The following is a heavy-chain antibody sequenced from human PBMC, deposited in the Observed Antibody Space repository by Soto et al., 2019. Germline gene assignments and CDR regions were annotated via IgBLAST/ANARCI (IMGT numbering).Heavy chain of an antibody. D-gene: IGHD1-1*01. CDR2: IYYSGTT. J-gene: IGHJ5*02. V-gene: IGHV4-59*01. Sequence: PSETLSLTCTVSCGSISTYYWRWIRQPPGKELEWIGYIYYSGTTNYNPSLKSRATMSVDTSKIQFSLKLSSVTAADTAVYYCVRGIEAHGSFRFDPWGQRAPVTV. CDR1: CGSISTYY. CDR3: VRGIEAHGSFRFDP.